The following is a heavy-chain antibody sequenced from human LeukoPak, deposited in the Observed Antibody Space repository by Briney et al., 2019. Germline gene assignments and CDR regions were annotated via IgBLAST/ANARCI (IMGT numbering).Heavy chain of an antibody. CDR2: ISHDGSNK. CDR3: ARDQNSGSYYHYYYYMDV. V-gene: IGHV3-30*01. J-gene: IGHJ6*03. Sequence: GGSLRLSCAASGFTFSSYAMHWVRQAPGKGLEWVAVISHDGSNKYYADSVKGRFTISRDNSKNTLYLQMNSLRAEDTAVYYCARDQNSGSYYHYYYYMDVWGKGTTVTVSS. D-gene: IGHD1-26*01. CDR1: GFTFSSYA.